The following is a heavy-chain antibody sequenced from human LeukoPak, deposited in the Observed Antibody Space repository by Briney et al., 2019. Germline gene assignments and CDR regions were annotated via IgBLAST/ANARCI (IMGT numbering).Heavy chain of an antibody. J-gene: IGHJ4*02. D-gene: IGHD6-13*01. CDR2: ISYDGSNK. Sequence: GGSLRLSCAASGFTFSSYGMHWVRQAPGKGLEWVAVISYDGSNKYYADSVKGRFTISRDNSKNTLYLQMNSLRAEDTAVYYCAKDPTYSSSWCDYWGQGTLVTVSS. CDR3: AKDPTYSSSWCDY. CDR1: GFTFSSYG. V-gene: IGHV3-30*18.